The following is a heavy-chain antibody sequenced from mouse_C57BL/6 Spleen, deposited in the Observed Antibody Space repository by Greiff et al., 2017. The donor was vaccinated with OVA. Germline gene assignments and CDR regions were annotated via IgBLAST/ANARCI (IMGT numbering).Heavy chain of an antibody. Sequence: EVKLMESGEGLVKPGGSLKLSCAASGFTFSSYAMSWVRQTPEKRLEWVAYISSGGDYIYYADTVKGRFTISRDNARNTLYLQMSSLKSEDTAMYYCTRDYGSSYYAMGYWGQGTSVTVSS. CDR1: GFTFSSYA. V-gene: IGHV5-9-1*02. J-gene: IGHJ4*01. CDR3: TRDYGSSYYAMGY. D-gene: IGHD1-1*01. CDR2: ISSGGDYI.